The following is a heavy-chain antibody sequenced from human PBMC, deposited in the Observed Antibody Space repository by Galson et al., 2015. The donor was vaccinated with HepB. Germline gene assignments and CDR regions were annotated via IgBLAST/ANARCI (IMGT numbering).Heavy chain of an antibody. CDR1: GFTFSTYA. CDR2: ISFDGYNK. D-gene: IGHD5-18*01. CDR3: ARDPLSYSYGPLFDP. V-gene: IGHV3-30-3*01. J-gene: IGHJ5*02. Sequence: SLRLSCAASGFTFSTYAMHWVRQAPGKGLEWVAVISFDGYNKYYADSVKGRFTISRDNSKNTLYLQMNSLRAEDTAVYYCARDPLSYSYGPLFDPWGQGTLVTVSS.